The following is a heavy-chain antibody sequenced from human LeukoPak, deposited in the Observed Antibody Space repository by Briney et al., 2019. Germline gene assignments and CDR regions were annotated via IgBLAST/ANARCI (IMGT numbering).Heavy chain of an antibody. Sequence: PSETLSLTCTVSGGSISSYYWSWLRQPPGKGLEWIGYIYYSGSTNYNPSLKSRVTISVDTSKNQFSLKLSSVTAADTAVYYCARGPSYSSKRGHFDYWGQGTLVTVSS. D-gene: IGHD6-13*01. CDR2: IYYSGST. J-gene: IGHJ4*02. V-gene: IGHV4-59*01. CDR3: ARGPSYSSKRGHFDY. CDR1: GGSISSYY.